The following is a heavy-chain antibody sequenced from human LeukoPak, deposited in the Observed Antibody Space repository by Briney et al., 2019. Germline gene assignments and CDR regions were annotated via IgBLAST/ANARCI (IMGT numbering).Heavy chain of an antibody. V-gene: IGHV1-46*01. CDR3: ARDGPAGAGTSFDY. Sequence: AASVKVSCKASGYTFTGYYMHGVRQAPGQGLEWMGIINPSGGSTSYAQKFQGRVTMTRNMSTNTVYMELSSMRSEDTAVYYCARDGPAGAGTSFDYWGQGTLVTVSS. CDR2: INPSGGST. CDR1: GYTFTGYY. D-gene: IGHD1-26*01. J-gene: IGHJ4*02.